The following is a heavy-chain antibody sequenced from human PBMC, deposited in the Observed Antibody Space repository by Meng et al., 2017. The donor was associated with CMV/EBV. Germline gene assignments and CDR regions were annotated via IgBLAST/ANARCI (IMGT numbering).Heavy chain of an antibody. CDR2: ISGSSTYT. J-gene: IGHJ6*02. Sequence: GGSLRLSCAASGFTFDDYTMHWVRQAPGKGLEWVSSISGSSTYTHYADSVKGRFTISRDNARNSLSLEMTSLRAEDTAVYYCARDIAAAGTYYYFFAMDVWGQGTTVTVSS. CDR3: ARDIAAAGTYYYFFAMDV. V-gene: IGHV3-21*01. CDR1: GFTFDDYT. D-gene: IGHD6-13*01.